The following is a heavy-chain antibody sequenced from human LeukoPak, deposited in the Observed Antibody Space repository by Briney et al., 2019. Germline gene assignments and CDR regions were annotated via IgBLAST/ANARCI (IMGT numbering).Heavy chain of an antibody. J-gene: IGHJ3*02. CDR2: MNPNSGNT. V-gene: IGHV1-8*01. Sequence: ASVKDSCKASGYTFTSYDIHWVRQATGQGLGWMGCMNPNSGNTGYAQKFQDRVTMTRNGTISTDYMELTSLMSKDTAGDYCTILSIIVTFGGVNAFDIWGQGTMVTVSS. CDR1: GYTFTSYD. CDR3: TILSIIVTFGGVNAFDI. D-gene: IGHD3-16*01.